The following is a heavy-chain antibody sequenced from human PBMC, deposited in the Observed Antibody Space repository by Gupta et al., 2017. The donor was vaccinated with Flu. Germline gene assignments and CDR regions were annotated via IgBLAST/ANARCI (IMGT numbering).Heavy chain of an antibody. CDR3: ARETEGDCSSTSCYLSDAFDI. J-gene: IGHJ3*02. CDR2: ISSSSSTL. CDR1: GFTFSSYS. D-gene: IGHD2-2*01. V-gene: IGHV3-48*02. Sequence: EVQLVESGGGLVQPGGSLRLSCAASGFTFSSYSMNWVRQAPGKGLEWVSYISSSSSTLSDADSVKGRFTISRDNAKNSLYLQMNSLRDEDTAVYYCARETEGDCSSTSCYLSDAFDIWGQGTMVTASS.